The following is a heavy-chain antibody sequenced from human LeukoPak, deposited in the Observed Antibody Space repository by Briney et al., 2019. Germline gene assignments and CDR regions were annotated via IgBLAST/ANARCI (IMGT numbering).Heavy chain of an antibody. V-gene: IGHV4-61*02. Sequence: SETLSLTCTVSGGSISSGSYYWTWIRQPAGKGLEWIGRIYTSGSTNYHPSLKSRVTISVDTSKNQFSLKLSSVTAADTAVYYYARGQYQLLIPTDWGQGTLVTVSS. CDR2: IYTSGST. CDR1: GGSISSGSYY. J-gene: IGHJ4*02. D-gene: IGHD2-2*01. CDR3: ARGQYQLLIPTD.